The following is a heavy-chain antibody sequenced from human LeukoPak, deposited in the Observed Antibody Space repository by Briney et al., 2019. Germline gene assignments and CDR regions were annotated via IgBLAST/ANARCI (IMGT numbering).Heavy chain of an antibody. Sequence: GGSLRLSCAASGFTFSSYGMHWVRQAPGKGLEWVGRIKTKTDGGTTDYAAPVKGRFTISRDDSKNTLYLQMNSLKTEDTAVYYCTPSYYYGSGTYYKFGMDVWGQGTTVTVSS. J-gene: IGHJ6*02. CDR1: GFTFSSYG. D-gene: IGHD3-10*01. CDR3: TPSYYYGSGTYYKFGMDV. CDR2: IKTKTDGGTT. V-gene: IGHV3-15*01.